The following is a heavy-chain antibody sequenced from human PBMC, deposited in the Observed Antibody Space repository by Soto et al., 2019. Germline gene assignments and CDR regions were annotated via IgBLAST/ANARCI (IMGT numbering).Heavy chain of an antibody. J-gene: IGHJ4*02. CDR2: ISYDGSNK. Sequence: QVQLVESGGGVVQPGRSLRLSCAASGFTFSSYAMHWVRQAPGKGLEWVAVISYDGSNKYYADSVKGRFTISRDNSKNTLYLQMNSLRAEDTAVYYCARAGAGFDYWGQGTLVTVSS. CDR3: ARAGAGFDY. CDR1: GFTFSSYA. D-gene: IGHD3-10*01. V-gene: IGHV3-30-3*01.